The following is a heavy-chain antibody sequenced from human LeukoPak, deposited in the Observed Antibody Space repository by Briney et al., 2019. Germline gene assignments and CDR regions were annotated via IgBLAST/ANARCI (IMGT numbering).Heavy chain of an antibody. CDR3: ARGNAEFYYYYYMDV. CDR1: GYTFTSCD. V-gene: IGHV1-2*02. Sequence: ASVKVSCKASGYTFTSCDINWVRQAPGQGLEWMGWINPNSGGTNYAQKFQGRVTMTRDTSISTAYMELSRLRSDDTAVYYCARGNAEFYYYYYMDVWGKGTTVTISS. CDR2: INPNSGGT. J-gene: IGHJ6*03. D-gene: IGHD1-14*01.